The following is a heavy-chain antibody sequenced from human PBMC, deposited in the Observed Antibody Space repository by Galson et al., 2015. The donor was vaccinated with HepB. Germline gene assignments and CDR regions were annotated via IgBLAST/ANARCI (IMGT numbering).Heavy chain of an antibody. Sequence: SLRLSCAASGFTVSSNYMSWVRQAPGKGLEWVSVIYSGGSTYYADSVKGRFTISRDNSKNTLYLQMNSLRAEDTAVYYCARERGEPRIVGQAFGAFDIWGQGTMVTVSS. CDR3: ARERGEPRIVGQAFGAFDI. CDR1: GFTVSSNY. CDR2: IYSGGST. V-gene: IGHV3-53*01. D-gene: IGHD1-14*01. J-gene: IGHJ3*02.